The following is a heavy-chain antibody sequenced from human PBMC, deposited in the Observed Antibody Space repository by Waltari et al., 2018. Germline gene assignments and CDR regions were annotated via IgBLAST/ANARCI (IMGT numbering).Heavy chain of an antibody. V-gene: IGHV1-46*01. CDR1: GXTXXXXY. CDR3: XRDRGGYDSDPXYYFDY. Sequence: QVQLXQXGAEVKKPGASVKVSXKASGXTXXXXYMHWVRQXPGQGLEXMGIINPSGGSTSYAQKFQGRVTMTRDTSTSTVYXELSSLRSEDTAXXYCXRDRGGYDSDPXYYFDYWGQGTLVXXXS. CDR2: INPSGGST. D-gene: IGHD5-12*01. J-gene: IGHJ4*02.